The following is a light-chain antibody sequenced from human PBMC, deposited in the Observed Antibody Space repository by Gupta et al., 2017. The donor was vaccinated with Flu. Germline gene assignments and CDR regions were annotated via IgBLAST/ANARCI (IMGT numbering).Light chain of an antibody. J-gene: IGKJ1*01. CDR2: GAS. CDR1: QSISSN. CDR3: HQDYNRPWT. Sequence: IVMTQSPATLSVSPGERATLSCRASQSISSNLAWYQHKPGQAPRLLIYGASTRATGIPARFSGSGSGTEFTLTISSLQSEDFAIYYCHQDYNRPWTFGQGTKVEIK. V-gene: IGKV3-15*01.